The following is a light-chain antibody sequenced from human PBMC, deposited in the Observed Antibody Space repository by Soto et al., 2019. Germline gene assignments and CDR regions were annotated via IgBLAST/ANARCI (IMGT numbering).Light chain of an antibody. J-gene: IGLJ1*01. CDR2: GNN. V-gene: IGLV1-40*01. CDR1: SSNIGAGYD. Sequence: QSVLTQPPSVSGAPGQRVTISCTGSSSNIGAGYDVHWYQQLPVTAPKLLIYGNNNRPSGVPDRFSGSKSDTSASLAITELQAEDEADYYCQSYDSSLSAYVFGPGTTLTVL. CDR3: QSYDSSLSAYV.